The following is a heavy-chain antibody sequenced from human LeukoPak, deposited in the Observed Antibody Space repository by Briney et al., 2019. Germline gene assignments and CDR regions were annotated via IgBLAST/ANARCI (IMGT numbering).Heavy chain of an antibody. CDR3: SRGVSGSYPLDY. V-gene: IGHV1-18*01. J-gene: IGHJ4*02. D-gene: IGHD1-26*01. Sequence: ASVKVSCKASGYTFTSYDIKWVRQAPGQGLEWMGWISAYNGNTNYAQKLQGRVTMTTDTSTSTAYMELRSLRSDDTAIYYCSRGVSGSYPLDYWGQGTLVTVSS. CDR2: ISAYNGNT. CDR1: GYTFTSYD.